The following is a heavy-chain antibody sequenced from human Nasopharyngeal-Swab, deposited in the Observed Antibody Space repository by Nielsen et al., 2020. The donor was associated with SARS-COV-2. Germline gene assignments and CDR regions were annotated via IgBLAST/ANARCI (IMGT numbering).Heavy chain of an antibody. V-gene: IGHV4-38-2*02. CDR2: ICYSGST. J-gene: IGHJ5*02. Sequence: PGKGLEWIGSICYSGSTYYNPSLNSRVTISLDTSKNQFSLKLSSVTAADTAVYYCARDLGDYGDYALDPWGQGTLVTV. D-gene: IGHD4-17*01. CDR3: ARDLGDYGDYALDP.